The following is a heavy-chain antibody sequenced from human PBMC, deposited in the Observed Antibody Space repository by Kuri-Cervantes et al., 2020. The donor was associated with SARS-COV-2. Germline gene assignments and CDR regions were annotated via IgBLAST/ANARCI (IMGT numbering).Heavy chain of an antibody. D-gene: IGHD2-2*03. CDR2: IYISGSI. CDR1: GDSISSYY. V-gene: IGHV4-4*07. CDR3: AGGYTGWISN. J-gene: IGHJ4*02. Sequence: GSLRLSCTVSGDSISSYYWSWIRQPAGKGLEWIGRIYISGSINYNPSLESGVTMSIDKSRNQFSLRLSSVTAADTDVYYCAGGYTGWISNWGQGTLVTVSS.